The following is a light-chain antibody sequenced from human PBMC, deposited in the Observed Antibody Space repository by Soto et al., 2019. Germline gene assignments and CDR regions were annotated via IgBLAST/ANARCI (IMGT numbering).Light chain of an antibody. J-gene: IGKJ2*01. CDR1: QTIDSNY. CDR3: QQYGSSPPMYT. Sequence: EMGLTQSPGTLSLSPRERATLSCRASQTIDSNYLAWYQQKPGQAPRVLIYGASSRATGVPDRFSGSGSGTDFTLIISRLEPEDFAVYYCQQYGSSPPMYTFGQGTKLEIK. V-gene: IGKV3-20*01. CDR2: GAS.